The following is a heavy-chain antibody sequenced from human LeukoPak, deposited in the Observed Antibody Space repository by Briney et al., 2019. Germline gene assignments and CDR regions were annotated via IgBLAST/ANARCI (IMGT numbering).Heavy chain of an antibody. Sequence: PGGSLRLSCAASGFTFSSYWMSWVRQAPGKGLEWVANIKQDGSEKYYVDSVKGRFTISRDNAQNSLYLQMNSLRAEDTAVYYCARDSPDPSSAWYWGIDYWGQGTLVTVSS. V-gene: IGHV3-7*01. D-gene: IGHD6-19*01. CDR2: IKQDGSEK. CDR1: GFTFSSYW. CDR3: ARDSPDPSSAWYWGIDY. J-gene: IGHJ4*02.